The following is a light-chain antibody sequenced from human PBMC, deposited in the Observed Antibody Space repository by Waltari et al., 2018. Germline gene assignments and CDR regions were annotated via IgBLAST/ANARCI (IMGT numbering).Light chain of an antibody. CDR1: QNIRTY. CDR3: QQSFSSPWT. J-gene: IGKJ1*01. CDR2: GAS. V-gene: IGKV1-39*01. Sequence: DIQMTQSPSSLSASVGDTVTVTCRASQNIRTYLNWYQQKTAKAPKLLIYGASTLQRGVPSGFRGRASGTEFTLTVTNLQPDDFATYFCQQSFSSPWTFGQGTTVNI.